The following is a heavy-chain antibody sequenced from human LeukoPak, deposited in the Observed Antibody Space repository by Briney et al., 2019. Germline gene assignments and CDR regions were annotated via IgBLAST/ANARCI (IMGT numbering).Heavy chain of an antibody. V-gene: IGHV4-59*01. D-gene: IGHD2-15*01. J-gene: IGHJ3*02. Sequence: PSETLSLTCTVSGGPISTYSWNWIRQPPAKGLEWIGYIYNSGSTNYNPSLKSRVSISVDTSKNQFSLKLNSVTAADTAVYYCARVLMVVAATDAFAIWGQGTMVTVSS. CDR1: GGPISTYS. CDR2: IYNSGST. CDR3: ARVLMVVAATDAFAI.